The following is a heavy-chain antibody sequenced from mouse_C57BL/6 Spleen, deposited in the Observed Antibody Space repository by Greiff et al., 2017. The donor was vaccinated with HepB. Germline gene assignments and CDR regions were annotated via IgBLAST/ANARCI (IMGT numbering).Heavy chain of an antibody. CDR1: GYSFTGYY. CDR3: ARSGYYYGSSPYYFDY. CDR2: INPSTGGT. Sequence: VQLQQSGPELVKPGASVKISCKASGYSFTGYYMNWVKQSPEKSLEWIGEINPSTGGTTYNQKFKAKATLTVDKSSSTAYMQLKSLTSEDSAVYYCARSGYYYGSSPYYFDYWGQGTTLTVSS. J-gene: IGHJ2*01. V-gene: IGHV1-42*01. D-gene: IGHD1-1*01.